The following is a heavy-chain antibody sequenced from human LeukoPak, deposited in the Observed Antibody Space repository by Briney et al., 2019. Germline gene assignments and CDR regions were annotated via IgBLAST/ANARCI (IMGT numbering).Heavy chain of an antibody. Sequence: SETLSLTCAVYGGSFSGYYWSWIRQPPGKGLEWIGEINHSGSTNYNPSLKSRVTISVDTSKNQFSLKLSSVTAADTAVYYCARIPPYYYYYYMDVWGKGTTVTVSS. CDR2: INHSGST. J-gene: IGHJ6*03. CDR3: ARIPPYYYYYYMDV. CDR1: GGSFSGYY. D-gene: IGHD2-21*01. V-gene: IGHV4-34*01.